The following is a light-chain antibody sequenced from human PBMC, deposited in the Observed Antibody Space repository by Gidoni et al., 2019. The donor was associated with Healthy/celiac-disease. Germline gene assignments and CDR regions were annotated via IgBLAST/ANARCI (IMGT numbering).Light chain of an antibody. J-gene: IGKJ2*01. CDR2: AAS. V-gene: IGKV1-39*01. CDR1: QSISSY. CDR3: QQSYSTLVT. Sequence: DIQLTQYPSSLSASVGDRVTITCQASQSISSYLNWYQQKPVKATKLLIYAASSLQSGVPSRFCGRGSVTDFTLTLRNLQPEDVATYYCQQSYSTLVTFGQWTKLEI.